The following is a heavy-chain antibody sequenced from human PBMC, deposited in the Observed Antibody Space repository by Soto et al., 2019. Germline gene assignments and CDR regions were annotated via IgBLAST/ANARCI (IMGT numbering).Heavy chain of an antibody. CDR3: ARALPRXXXXXXXXXSXSVYWXDP. CDR1: GYTFTSXY. J-gene: IGHJ5*02. D-gene: IGHD3-10*01. CDR2: INPSGGST. V-gene: IGHV1-46*03. Sequence: QVQLVQSGAEVKKPGASVKVSCKASGYTFTSXYMHWVRQAPGQGLEWMGIINPSGGSTSYAQKXQGRVTMTRDTSTSTVYMELSSLRSEDTAVYYCARALPRXXXXXXXXXSXSVYWXDPWGQGTLVT.